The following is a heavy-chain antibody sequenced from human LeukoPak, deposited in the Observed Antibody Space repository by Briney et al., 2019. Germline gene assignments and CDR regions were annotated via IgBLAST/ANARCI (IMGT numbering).Heavy chain of an antibody. V-gene: IGHV4-61*02. Sequence: SETLSLTCTVSGDSITSGNYFWSWIRQPAGKGLEWIGRITTSGSTNYNPSLSSRVTISLDTSNNLFSLKLSSVTAADTAVYYCARHKDYYYYYMDVWGKGTTVTVSS. CDR3: ARHKDYYYYYMDV. CDR2: ITTSGST. J-gene: IGHJ6*03. CDR1: GDSITSGNYF.